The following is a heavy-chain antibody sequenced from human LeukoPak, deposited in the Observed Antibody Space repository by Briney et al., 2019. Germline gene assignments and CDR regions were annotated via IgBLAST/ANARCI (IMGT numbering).Heavy chain of an antibody. V-gene: IGHV3-74*01. CDR2: INEDGSTI. D-gene: IGHD3-16*01. Sequence: PGGSLRLSCAASGFTFSRYWMHWVRQAPGKGLVWVSRINEDGSTINYADSVKGRFTISRDNAKNTLYLQMSSLRAEDTATYYCARDLSGGDDYWGQGTLATVSS. CDR1: GFTFSRYW. J-gene: IGHJ4*02. CDR3: ARDLSGGDDY.